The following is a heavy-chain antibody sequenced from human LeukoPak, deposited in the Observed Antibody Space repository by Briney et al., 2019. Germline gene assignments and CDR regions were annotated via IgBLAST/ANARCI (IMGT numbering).Heavy chain of an antibody. Sequence: SQTLSLTCAISGDSVSSNSVTWNWIRQSPSRGLEWLGRTYYRSTWYNDYAVSVRGRITVNPDASKNQFSLHLNSVTPEGTAVYYCARRLTQYDCFDPWGQGILVTVSS. CDR2: TYYRSTWYN. CDR3: ARRLTQYDCFDP. D-gene: IGHD2-2*01. J-gene: IGHJ5*02. CDR1: GDSVSSNSVT. V-gene: IGHV6-1*01.